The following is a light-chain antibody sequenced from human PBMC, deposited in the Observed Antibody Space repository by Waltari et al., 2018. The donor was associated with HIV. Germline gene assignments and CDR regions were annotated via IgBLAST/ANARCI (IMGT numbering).Light chain of an antibody. Sequence: QSVLPQPPSASGTPGQRVTISCSGSSPNIGRNYVSWYQHLPETTPQPLIYRDTERPSSGPDRFSGSKSGTSASLAISGLRSEDEADYYCAAWDDSLSPHVVFGAGTKLTVL. V-gene: IGLV1-47*01. J-gene: IGLJ2*01. CDR3: AAWDDSLSPHVV. CDR1: SPNIGRNY. CDR2: RDT.